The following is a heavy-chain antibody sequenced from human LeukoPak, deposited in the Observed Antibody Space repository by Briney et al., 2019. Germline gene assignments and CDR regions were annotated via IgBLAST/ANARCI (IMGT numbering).Heavy chain of an antibody. D-gene: IGHD5-24*01. J-gene: IGHJ4*02. CDR1: GFTFSSYS. CDR2: ISSSSSTI. Sequence: PGGSLRLSCAASGFTFSSYSMNWVRQAPGKGLEWVSYISSSSSTIYYADSVKGRFTISRDNAKNSLYLQMNSLRAEDTAVYYCARGARERWLQLRYYFDYWGQGTLVTVSS. V-gene: IGHV3-48*01. CDR3: ARGARERWLQLRYYFDY.